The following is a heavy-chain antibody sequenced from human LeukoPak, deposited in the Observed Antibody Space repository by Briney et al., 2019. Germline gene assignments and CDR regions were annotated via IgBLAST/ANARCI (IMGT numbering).Heavy chain of an antibody. J-gene: IGHJ5*02. CDR2: ISGSGSGT. D-gene: IGHD2-2*01. CDR1: GFTFSSYG. V-gene: IGHV3-23*01. CDR3: AKDRHAPGRYCSSTTCFPFDP. Sequence: GGSLRLSCAASGFTFSSYGMSWVRQAPGKGLEWVSGISGSGSGTYYADSVKGRFTISRDNSKNTLYLQMNSLRAEDTAVYYCAKDRHAPGRYCSSTTCFPFDPWGQGTLVTVSS.